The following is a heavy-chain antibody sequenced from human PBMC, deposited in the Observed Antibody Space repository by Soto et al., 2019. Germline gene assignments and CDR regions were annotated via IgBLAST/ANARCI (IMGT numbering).Heavy chain of an antibody. Sequence: SETLSLTCTVSGGSISSYYLSWIRPPPGKGLEWIGYIYYSGSTNYNPSLKSRVTISVDTSKNQFSLKLSSVTAADTAVYYCARGGDGSAYYYYGMDVWGQGTTVTVSS. CDR1: GGSISSYY. CDR2: IYYSGST. V-gene: IGHV4-59*01. J-gene: IGHJ6*02. D-gene: IGHD3-10*01. CDR3: ARGGDGSAYYYYGMDV.